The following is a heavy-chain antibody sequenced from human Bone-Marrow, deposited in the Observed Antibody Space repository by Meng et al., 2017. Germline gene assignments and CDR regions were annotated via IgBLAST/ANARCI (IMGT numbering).Heavy chain of an antibody. Sequence: EVDVGESRGRVVKRGGSLRLSFSAFAFPFSNAWMSWVRQAPGKGLEWVGRIKSKTDGGTTDYAAPVKGRFTISRDDSKNTLYLQMNSLKTEDTAVYYCTTDPKGAEGDPFFDYWGQGTLVTVSS. CDR2: IKSKTDGGTT. D-gene: IGHD1-26*01. CDR3: TTDPKGAEGDPFFDY. J-gene: IGHJ4*02. V-gene: IGHV3-15*01. CDR1: AFPFSNAW.